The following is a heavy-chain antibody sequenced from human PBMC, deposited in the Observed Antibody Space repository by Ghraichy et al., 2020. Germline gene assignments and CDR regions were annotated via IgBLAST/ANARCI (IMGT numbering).Heavy chain of an antibody. D-gene: IGHD3-3*01. CDR2: IYYSGST. CDR1: GGSISSSSYY. V-gene: IGHV4-39*01. CDR3: ARRGDRGFWSGYGFDY. J-gene: IGHJ4*02. Sequence: SQTLSLTCTVSGGSISSSSYYWGWIRQPPGKGPEWIGSIYYSGSTYYNPSLKSRVTISVDTSKNQFSLKLSSVTAADTAVYYCARRGDRGFWSGYGFDYWGQGTLVTVSS.